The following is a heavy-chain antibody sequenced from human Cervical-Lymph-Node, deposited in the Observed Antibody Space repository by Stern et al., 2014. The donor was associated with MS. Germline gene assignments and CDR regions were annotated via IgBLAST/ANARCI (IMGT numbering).Heavy chain of an antibody. D-gene: IGHD1-26*01. CDR1: GGSISSSGYY. J-gene: IGHJ5*02. CDR3: ATTRWDLFTWNWFDP. CDR2: IHDSGST. Sequence: QVQLVQSGPGLVKPSQTLSLTCTVSGGSISSSGYYWSWIRQPADKGLEWIGRIHDSGSTYYNHSLKSRVTISMDTAKNPFSLKLPSVTAADTAVYYCATTRWDLFTWNWFDPWGQGTLVTVSS. V-gene: IGHV4-61*02.